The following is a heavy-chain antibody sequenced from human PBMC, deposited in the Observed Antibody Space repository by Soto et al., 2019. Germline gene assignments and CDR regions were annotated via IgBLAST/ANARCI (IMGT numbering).Heavy chain of an antibody. V-gene: IGHV1-46*01. CDR3: ARVKSGLTNRYLFDP. D-gene: IGHD3-9*01. J-gene: IGHJ5*02. Sequence: ASVKVSCKASGYTFTSYYMHWVRQAPGQGLEWMGIINPSGGSTSYAQKFQGRVTMTRDTSASTVYMELSSLRSEDTAVYYCARVKSGLTNRYLFDPWGQGTLVTVSS. CDR2: INPSGGST. CDR1: GYTFTSYY.